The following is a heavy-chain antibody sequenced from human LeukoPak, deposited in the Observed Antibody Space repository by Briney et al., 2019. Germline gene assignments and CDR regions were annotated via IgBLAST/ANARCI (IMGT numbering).Heavy chain of an antibody. CDR3: ARVKLTVATNYVDY. CDR2: IYSGGST. V-gene: IGHV3-53*01. Sequence: TGGSLRLSCAASGFTVSGNYMSWVRQPPGKGLEWVSLIYSGGSTFYADSVKGRFTVSRDNSKNTLYLHMNSLRADDTAVYYCARVKLTVATNYVDYWGQGTLVTVSS. CDR1: GFTVSGNY. D-gene: IGHD5-12*01. J-gene: IGHJ4*02.